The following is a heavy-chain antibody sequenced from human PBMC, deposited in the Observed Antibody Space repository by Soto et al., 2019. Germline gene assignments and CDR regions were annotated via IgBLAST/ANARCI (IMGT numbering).Heavy chain of an antibody. D-gene: IGHD2-2*01. Sequence: QVQLVQSGAEVKKPGASVKVSCKASGYTFTSYAMHWVRQAPGQRLEWMGWINAGNGNTKYSQKFQGRVTITRDTSASTAYMEQSSLRSEDTAVYYCASPAQRRYCSSTSCSPRAYYYYGMDVWGQGTTVTVSS. CDR2: INAGNGNT. CDR3: ASPAQRRYCSSTSCSPRAYYYYGMDV. CDR1: GYTFTSYA. V-gene: IGHV1-3*01. J-gene: IGHJ6*02.